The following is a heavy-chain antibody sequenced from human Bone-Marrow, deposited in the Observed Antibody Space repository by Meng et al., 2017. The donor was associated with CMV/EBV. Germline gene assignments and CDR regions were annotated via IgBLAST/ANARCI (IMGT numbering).Heavy chain of an antibody. CDR2: INPNSGGT. CDR3: ARGSNNDFWSGYSDYYYGMDV. J-gene: IGHJ6*02. D-gene: IGHD3-3*01. V-gene: IGHV1-2*02. Sequence: ASVKVSCKASGYTFSGYYIHWVRQAPGQGLEWMGWINPNSGGTNSAQKFQGRVTMTRDTSISTDYMELSRLRSEDTAVYYCARGSNNDFWSGYSDYYYGMDVWGQGTTVTVSS. CDR1: GYTFSGYY.